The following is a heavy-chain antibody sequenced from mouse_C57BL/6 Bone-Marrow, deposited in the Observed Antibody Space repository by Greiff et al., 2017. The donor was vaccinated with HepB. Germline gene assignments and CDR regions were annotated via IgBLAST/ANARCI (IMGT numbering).Heavy chain of an antibody. Sequence: QVQLKESGAELARPGASVKLSCKASGYTFTSYGISWVKQRTGQGLEWIGEIYPRSGNTYYNEKFKGKATLTADKSSSTAYMELRSLTSEDSAVYFCASGGLRPYWYFDVWGTGTTVTVSS. CDR2: IYPRSGNT. D-gene: IGHD2-4*01. CDR1: GYTFTSYG. J-gene: IGHJ1*03. CDR3: ASGGLRPYWYFDV. V-gene: IGHV1-81*01.